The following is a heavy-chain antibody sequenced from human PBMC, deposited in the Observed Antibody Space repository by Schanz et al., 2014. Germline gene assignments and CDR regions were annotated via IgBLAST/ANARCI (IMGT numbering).Heavy chain of an antibody. D-gene: IGHD3-9*01. V-gene: IGHV1-18*01. CDR1: GYIFINSG. CDR2: ISAYNGNT. Sequence: QVQLVQSGAEVKKPGATVKVSCKASGYIFINSGISWVRQAPGQGLEWMGWISAYNGNTKYPQKLQGRVTRTTDTSTSTAYMELRSLRSDDTAVYYCARDAADFYDILTEEDDWGQGTLVTVSS. J-gene: IGHJ4*02. CDR3: ARDAADFYDILTEEDD.